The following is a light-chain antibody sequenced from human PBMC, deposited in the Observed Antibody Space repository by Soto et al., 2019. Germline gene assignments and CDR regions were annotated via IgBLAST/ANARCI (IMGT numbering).Light chain of an antibody. V-gene: IGLV3-21*02. CDR3: QVWDTTSDLPV. Sequence: SYYRKPAPSVPVAPGQTPRITCGGNNIGSKSVHWYQHKPGQARVLVVYDDSDRPSGIPERFSGSNSGNMATLTISRVEAGDAADYYCQVWDTTSDLPVFGTGTAVTVL. J-gene: IGLJ1*01. CDR1: NIGSKS. CDR2: DDS.